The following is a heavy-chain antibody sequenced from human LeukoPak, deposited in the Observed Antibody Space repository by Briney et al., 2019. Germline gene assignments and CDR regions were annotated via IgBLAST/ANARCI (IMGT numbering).Heavy chain of an antibody. D-gene: IGHD3-22*01. CDR2: IIPIFGTA. V-gene: IGHV1-69*13. Sequence: SVKVSCKASGGTFSSYAISGVRQAPGRGLKWMGGIIPIFGTANYAQKFQGRVTITADESTSTAYMELSSLRAEDTAVYYCARWSDDYYDSSGYYVGVADYWAQGTVVTVSS. CDR3: ARWSDDYYDSSGYYVGVADY. J-gene: IGHJ4*02. CDR1: GGTFSSYA.